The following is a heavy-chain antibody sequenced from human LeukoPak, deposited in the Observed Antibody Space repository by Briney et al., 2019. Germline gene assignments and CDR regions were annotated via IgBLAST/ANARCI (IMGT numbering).Heavy chain of an antibody. J-gene: IGHJ4*02. Sequence: GGSLRLSCAASGFTFSSSAMSWVRQAPGRGLEWVSFISASGFSTDYADSVKGRFTISRDNPKNMLYLHMNSLRAEDTAVYYCAKRDNSGWHYFDSWGQGTVVTVSS. CDR1: GFTFSSSA. CDR2: ISASGFST. D-gene: IGHD6-19*01. CDR3: AKRDNSGWHYFDS. V-gene: IGHV3-23*01.